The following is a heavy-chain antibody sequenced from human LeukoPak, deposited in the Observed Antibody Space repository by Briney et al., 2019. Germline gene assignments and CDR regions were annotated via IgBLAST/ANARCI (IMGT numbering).Heavy chain of an antibody. CDR2: IYTSGST. CDR3: ARTYSSSWYGNWFDP. J-gene: IGHJ5*02. CDR1: GGSISSYY. Sequence: SETLSLTCTVSGGSISSYYWSWIRQPAGKGLEWIGRIYTSGSTNYNPSLKSRVTMSVDTSKNQFSLKLSSVTAADTAVYYWARTYSSSWYGNWFDPWGQGTLVTVSS. D-gene: IGHD6-13*01. V-gene: IGHV4-4*07.